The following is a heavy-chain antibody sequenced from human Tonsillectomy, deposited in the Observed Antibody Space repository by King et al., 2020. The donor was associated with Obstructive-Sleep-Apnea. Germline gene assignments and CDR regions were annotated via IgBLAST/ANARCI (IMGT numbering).Heavy chain of an antibody. CDR1: GFTFSSYG. D-gene: IGHD2-21*02. CDR3: AKDGPLLSVVTAPVDY. CDR2: IRYDGSNK. Sequence: VQLVESGGGVVQPGGSLRLSCAASGFTFSSYGMHWVRQAPGKGLEWVAFIRYDGSNKYYADSVKGRFTISRDNSKNTLYLQMNSLRAEDTAVYYCAKDGPLLSVVTAPVDYWGQGTLVTVSS. V-gene: IGHV3-30*02. J-gene: IGHJ4*02.